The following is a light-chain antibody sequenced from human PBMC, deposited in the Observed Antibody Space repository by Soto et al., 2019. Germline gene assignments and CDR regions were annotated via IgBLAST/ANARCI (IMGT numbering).Light chain of an antibody. CDR2: EVS. Sequence: QSALTQPPSASGSPGQSVTISCTGTSSDLGGYNYVSWYQQHPGKAPKLMIYEVSKRPSGVPDRFSGSKSGNTASLNVSGLQAEDEADYYCSSYAGSNNLVFGGGTKLTVL. CDR3: SSYAGSNNLV. V-gene: IGLV2-8*01. CDR1: SSDLGGYNY. J-gene: IGLJ3*02.